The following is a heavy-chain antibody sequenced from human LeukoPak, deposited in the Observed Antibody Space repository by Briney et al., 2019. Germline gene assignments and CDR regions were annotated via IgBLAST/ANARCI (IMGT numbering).Heavy chain of an antibody. Sequence: PSETLSLTCTVSGGSISSSSYYWGWIRQPPGKGLEWIGSIYYRRSTYYNPSLKSRVTISVDTSKNQFSLKLSSVTAADTAVYYCARGYCSSTSCYEGDYWGQGTLVTVSS. CDR2: IYYRRST. CDR1: GGSISSSSYY. J-gene: IGHJ4*02. D-gene: IGHD2-2*01. CDR3: ARGYCSSTSCYEGDY. V-gene: IGHV4-39*01.